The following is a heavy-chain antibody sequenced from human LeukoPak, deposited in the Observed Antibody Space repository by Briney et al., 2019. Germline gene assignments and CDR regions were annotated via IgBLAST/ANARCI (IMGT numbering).Heavy chain of an antibody. V-gene: IGHV3-7*01. D-gene: IGHD6-19*01. CDR3: ARDIAVTGPGIDY. CDR1: GFTFSSYW. J-gene: IGHJ4*02. CDR2: IKQDGSEK. Sequence: GGSLRLSCAASGFTFSSYWMSWVRQAPGKGLEWVANIKQDGSEKYYVDSVKGRFTISRDNAKNSPYLQMNSLRAEDTAVYYCARDIAVTGPGIDYWGQGTLVTVSS.